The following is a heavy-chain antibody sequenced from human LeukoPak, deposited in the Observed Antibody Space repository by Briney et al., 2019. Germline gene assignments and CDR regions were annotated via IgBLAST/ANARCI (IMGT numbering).Heavy chain of an antibody. D-gene: IGHD1-26*01. V-gene: IGHV3-48*03. CDR1: GFTFSSYE. J-gene: IGHJ4*02. CDR2: ISSSGSTI. CDR3: ARERELPDY. Sequence: HPGGSLRLSCAASGFTFSSYEMNWVRQAPGKGLEWVSYISSSGSTIYYADSVKGRFTISRDNAKNPLNLQMNSLRAEDTAVYYCARERELPDYWGQGTLVTVSS.